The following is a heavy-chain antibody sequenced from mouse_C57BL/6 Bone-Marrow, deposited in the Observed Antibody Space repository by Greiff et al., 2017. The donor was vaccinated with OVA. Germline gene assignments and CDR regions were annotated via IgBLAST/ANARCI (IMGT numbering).Heavy chain of an antibody. CDR2: IYPRSGNT. J-gene: IGHJ3*01. V-gene: IGHV1-81*01. Sequence: VQLVESGAELARPGASVKLSCKASGYTFTSYGISWVKQRTGQGLEWIGEIYPRSGNTYYNEKFKGKATLTADKSSSTAYMELRSLTSEDSAVYFCARSAPSFAYWGQGTLVTVSA. CDR1: GYTFTSYG. CDR3: ARSAPSFAY.